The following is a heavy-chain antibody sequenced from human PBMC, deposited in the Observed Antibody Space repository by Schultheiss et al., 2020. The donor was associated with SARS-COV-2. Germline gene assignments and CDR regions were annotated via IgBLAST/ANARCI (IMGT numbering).Heavy chain of an antibody. V-gene: IGHV4-61*01. Sequence: SETLSLTCSVSGGSVTSYIDYWNWVRQSPGNGLEWIGYMYQNGKTDYNPSFKSRVTMSLDTSKNHLSLRLYSVTAADTAVYYCARSHRASSYGMDVWGQGTTVTVSS. CDR1: GGSVTSYIDY. J-gene: IGHJ6*02. D-gene: IGHD6-6*01. CDR2: MYQNGKT. CDR3: ARSHRASSYGMDV.